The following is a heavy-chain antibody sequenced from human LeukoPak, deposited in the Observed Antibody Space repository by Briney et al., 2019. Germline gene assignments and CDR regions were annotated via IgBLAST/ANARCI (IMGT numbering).Heavy chain of an antibody. CDR1: GFTFSSYW. D-gene: IGHD6-19*01. V-gene: IGHV3-7*03. CDR2: IKQDGSEK. J-gene: IGHJ6*02. Sequence: GGSLRPSCAASGFTFSSYWMSWVRQAPGKGLEWVANIKQDGSEKYYVDSVKGRFTISRDNAKNSLYLQMNSLRAEDTAVYYCARDVPGQWLVYYYYYYYGMDVWGQGTTVTVSS. CDR3: ARDVPGQWLVYYYYYYYGMDV.